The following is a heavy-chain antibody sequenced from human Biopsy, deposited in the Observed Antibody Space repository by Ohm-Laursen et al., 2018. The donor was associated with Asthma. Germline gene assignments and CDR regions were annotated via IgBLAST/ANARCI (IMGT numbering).Heavy chain of an antibody. Sequence: TLSLTCPVSGGSISSGGYYWSWIRQHPGKGLEWIGTIFYSGGTNSNPSLKIRVTISVDTSKNQFSLKLSSVTAADTAVYYCARVPHYDILTGFTLRYYYGMDVWGQGTTVTVSS. CDR1: GGSISSGGYY. V-gene: IGHV4-31*03. D-gene: IGHD3-9*01. J-gene: IGHJ6*02. CDR2: IFYSGGT. CDR3: ARVPHYDILTGFTLRYYYGMDV.